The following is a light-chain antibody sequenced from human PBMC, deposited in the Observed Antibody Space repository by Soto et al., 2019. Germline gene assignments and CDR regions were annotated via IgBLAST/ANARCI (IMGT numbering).Light chain of an antibody. CDR3: SSYTSSSTLLYV. Sequence: QSALTQPASVSGSPGQSITISCTGTSSDVGGYNYVSWYQQHPGKAPKLMIYDVSNRPSGVSNRLSGSKSGNTASLTISGLQAEDEADDYCSSYTSSSTLLYVFGTGTKLTVL. V-gene: IGLV2-14*01. CDR2: DVS. CDR1: SSDVGGYNY. J-gene: IGLJ1*01.